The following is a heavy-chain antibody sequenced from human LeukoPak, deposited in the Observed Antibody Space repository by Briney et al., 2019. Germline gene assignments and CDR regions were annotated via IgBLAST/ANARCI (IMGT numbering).Heavy chain of an antibody. CDR2: IYYSGST. V-gene: IGHV4-59*12. CDR3: ARRRAVAGRGYFDY. CDR1: GGSISSYY. J-gene: IGHJ4*02. Sequence: SETLSLTCTVSGGSISSYYWSWIRQPPGKGLEWIGYIYYSGSTNYNPSLKSRVTISVDKSKNQFSLKLSSVTAADTAVYYCARRRAVAGRGYFDYWGQGTLVTVSS. D-gene: IGHD6-19*01.